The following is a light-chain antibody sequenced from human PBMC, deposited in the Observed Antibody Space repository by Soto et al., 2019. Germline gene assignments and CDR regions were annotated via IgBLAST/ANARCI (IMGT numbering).Light chain of an antibody. CDR1: QSVSRY. CDR2: DAS. V-gene: IGKV3-11*01. CDR3: QQRSNWPIT. Sequence: EIVLTQSPATLSLSPGERATLSCRASQSVSRYLACYQQKPGQAPRLLIYDASNRATGIPARFSGSGSGTDFTLTISSLEPEDFAVYYCQQRSNWPITFGQGTRLEI. J-gene: IGKJ5*01.